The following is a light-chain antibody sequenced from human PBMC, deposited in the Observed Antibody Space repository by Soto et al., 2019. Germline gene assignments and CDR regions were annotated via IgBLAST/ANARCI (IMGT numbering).Light chain of an antibody. V-gene: IGKV4-1*01. CDR2: WAS. CDR1: QRGLHSSDIENY. CDR3: QQFRSPPWT. Sequence: DIVMTQSPDSLAVSLGERATINCKSSQRGLHSSDIENYLAWYQQKVGQPPKLLIYWASTRESGVPDRFSGSGSGTDFTLTISNLQAEDVAVYYCQQFRSPPWTFGQGTKVEI. J-gene: IGKJ1*01.